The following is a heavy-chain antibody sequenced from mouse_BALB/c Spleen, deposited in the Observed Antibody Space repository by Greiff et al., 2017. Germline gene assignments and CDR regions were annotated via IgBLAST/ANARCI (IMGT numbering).Heavy chain of an antibody. Sequence: EVQRVESGGGLVKPGGSLKLSCAASGFTFSSYAMSWVRQTPEKRLEWVASISSGGSTYYPDSVKGRFTISRDNARNILYLQMSSLRSEDTAMYYCARVGEGDAMDYWGQGTSVTVSS. CDR3: ARVGEGDAMDY. CDR1: GFTFSSYA. J-gene: IGHJ4*01. CDR2: ISSGGST. D-gene: IGHD3-3*01. V-gene: IGHV5-6-5*01.